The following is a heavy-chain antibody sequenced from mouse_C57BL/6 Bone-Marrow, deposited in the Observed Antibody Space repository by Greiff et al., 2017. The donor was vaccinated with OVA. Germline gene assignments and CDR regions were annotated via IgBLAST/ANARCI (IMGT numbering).Heavy chain of an antibody. CDR1: GYSITSGYY. Sequence: EVKVEESGPGLVKPSQSLSLTCSVTGYSITSGYYWNWIRQFPGNKLEWMGYISYDGSNNYNPTLKNRISITRDTSKNQFFLKLNSVTTEDKSTYYCARCSNYWMDYWGQGTSVTVSS. CDR2: ISYDGSN. D-gene: IGHD2-5*01. CDR3: ARCSNYWMDY. J-gene: IGHJ4*01. V-gene: IGHV3-6*01.